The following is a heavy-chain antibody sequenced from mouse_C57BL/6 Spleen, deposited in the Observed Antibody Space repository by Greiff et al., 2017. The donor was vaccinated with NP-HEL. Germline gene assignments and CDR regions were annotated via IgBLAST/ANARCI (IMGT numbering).Heavy chain of an antibody. CDR2: IYPSDSET. CDR1: GYTFTSYW. D-gene: IGHD2-4*01. V-gene: IGHV1-61*01. CDR3: ARLYYDYDGDY. J-gene: IGHJ2*01. Sequence: QVQLQQPGAELVRPGSSVKLSCKASGYTFTSYWMDWVKQRPGQGLEWIGNIYPSDSETHYNQKFKDKATLTVDKSSSTAYMQLSSLTSEDSAVYYCARLYYDYDGDYWGQGTTLTVSS.